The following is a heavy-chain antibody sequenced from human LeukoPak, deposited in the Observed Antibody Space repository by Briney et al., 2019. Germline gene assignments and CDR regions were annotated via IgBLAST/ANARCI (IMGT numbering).Heavy chain of an antibody. CDR2: INEDGSQK. CDR3: ARDQGYCTSVSCRGDAFDV. Sequence: GGSLRLSCAASGFRFSSHWMSWVRQVPGKGPEWVAKINEDGSQKYCVDPVKGRFTISRDNAENSLSLHMNSLRAEDTAVYYCARDQGYCTSVSCRGDAFDVWGQGSVVSVSA. D-gene: IGHD2-2*01. CDR1: GFRFSSHW. V-gene: IGHV3-7*01. J-gene: IGHJ3*01.